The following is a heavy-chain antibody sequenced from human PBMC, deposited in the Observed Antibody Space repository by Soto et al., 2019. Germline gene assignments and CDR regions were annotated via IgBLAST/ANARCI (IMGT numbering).Heavy chain of an antibody. D-gene: IGHD5-18*01. CDR2: IYYSGTT. V-gene: IGHV4-39*01. CDR1: GGSIGSSSYF. CDR3: ARGDEYNYGWGFGP. J-gene: IGHJ5*02. Sequence: QLQLQESGPGLVKPSETLSLTCTVSGGSIGSSSYFWGWIRQPPGKGLEWIGSIYYSGTTSYKPSLKSRATTSVDTSKNQFSLKLSSVTAADTAVYYCARGDEYNYGWGFGPWGQGTLVTVSS.